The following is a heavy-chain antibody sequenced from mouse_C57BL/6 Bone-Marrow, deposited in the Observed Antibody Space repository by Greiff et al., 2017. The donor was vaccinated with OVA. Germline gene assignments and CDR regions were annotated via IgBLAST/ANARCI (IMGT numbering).Heavy chain of an antibody. D-gene: IGHD2-1*01. CDR1: GYTFTDYY. CDR2: IYPGSGNT. V-gene: IGHV1-76*01. CDR3: AVCNYRFAY. Sequence: VKLQQSGAELVRPGASVKLSCKASGYTFTDYYINWVKQRPGQGLEWIARIYPGSGNTYYNEKFKGKATLTAEKSSSTAYMQLSSLTSEDAAVYFCAVCNYRFAYWGQGTLVTVSA. J-gene: IGHJ3*01.